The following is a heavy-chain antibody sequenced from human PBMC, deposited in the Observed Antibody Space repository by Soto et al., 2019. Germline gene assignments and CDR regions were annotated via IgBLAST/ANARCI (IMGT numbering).Heavy chain of an antibody. Sequence: QVQLQESGPGLVKPSETLSLTCTVSGGSVSRYYWSWIRQPPGKGLEWIGYIYYSGSANYNPSLKGRVTISVDTSKTQFSLRLSSVTAADTAVYYCARVHYSNVGSGFWEDYWGQGTLVIVSS. V-gene: IGHV4-59*02. CDR2: IYYSGSA. CDR3: ARVHYSNVGSGFWEDY. CDR1: GGSVSRYY. D-gene: IGHD4-4*01. J-gene: IGHJ4*02.